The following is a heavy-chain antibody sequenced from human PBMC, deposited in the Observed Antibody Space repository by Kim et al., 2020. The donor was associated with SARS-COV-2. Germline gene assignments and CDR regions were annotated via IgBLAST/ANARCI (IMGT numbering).Heavy chain of an antibody. V-gene: IGHV3-30*07. Sequence: RFTISRDNSKNTLYLQMNSLRAEDTAVYYCARGAAPYYDFWSGYTYYFDYWGQGTLVTVSS. D-gene: IGHD3-3*01. J-gene: IGHJ4*02. CDR3: ARGAAPYYDFWSGYTYYFDY.